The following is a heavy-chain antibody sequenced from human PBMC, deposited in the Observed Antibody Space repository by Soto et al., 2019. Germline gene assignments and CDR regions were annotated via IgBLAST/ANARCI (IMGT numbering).Heavy chain of an antibody. Sequence: PGESLKISYKDSGYNFNTYWTAWVRQMPGKGLEWMGFIYPGDSDTRYSPSFQGQVTISADKSINTAYLQWRTLKASDTAIYYCARHMEAHSHFYYGMDVWGQGTTVTVSS. CDR1: GYNFNTYW. CDR3: ARHMEAHSHFYYGMDV. CDR2: IYPGDSDT. J-gene: IGHJ6*02. D-gene: IGHD3-10*01. V-gene: IGHV5-51*01.